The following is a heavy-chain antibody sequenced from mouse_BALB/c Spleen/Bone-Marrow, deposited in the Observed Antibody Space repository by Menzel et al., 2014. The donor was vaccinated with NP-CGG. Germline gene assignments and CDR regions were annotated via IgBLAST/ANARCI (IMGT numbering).Heavy chain of an antibody. CDR1: GYTFTDYN. D-gene: IGHD2-13*01. V-gene: IGHV1S29*02. CDR2: IYPYNGGT. CDR3: AREGGHYDALDF. Sequence: SGPELAKPAASVKISCQASGYTFTDYNMHWVKQSHGKSLEWIGYIYPYNGGTGYNQKFKSKATLTVDTSSNTAYMELRSLTSEDSAVYYCAREGGHYDALDFWGQGPPVTASS. J-gene: IGHJ4*01.